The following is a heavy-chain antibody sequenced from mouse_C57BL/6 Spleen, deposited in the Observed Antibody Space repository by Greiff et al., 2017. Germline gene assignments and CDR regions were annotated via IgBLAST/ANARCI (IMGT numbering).Heavy chain of an antibody. CDR1: GYTFTSYW. CDR3: ARAQAHYFDY. CDR2: IDPSDSYT. Sequence: QVQLQQPGAELVKPGASVKLSCKASGYTFTSYWMQWVKQRPGQGLEWIGEIDPSDSYTNYNQKFKGKATLTVDTSSSTAYMQLSSLTSEDAAVYYCARAQAHYFDYWGQGTTLTVSS. V-gene: IGHV1-50*01. J-gene: IGHJ2*01. D-gene: IGHD3-2*02.